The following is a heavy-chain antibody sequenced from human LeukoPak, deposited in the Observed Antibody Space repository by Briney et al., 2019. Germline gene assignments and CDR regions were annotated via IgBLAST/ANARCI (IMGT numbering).Heavy chain of an antibody. CDR3: ARVVPAATSGGYYYYMDV. CDR1: GYTFTGYY. CDR2: INPNSGGT. J-gene: IGHJ6*03. D-gene: IGHD2-2*01. Sequence: ASVKVSCKASGYTFTGYYMHWVRRAPGQGLEWMGWINPNSGGTNYAQKFQGRVTMTRDTSISTAYMELSRLRSDDTAVYYCARVVPAATSGGYYYYMDVWGKGTTVTISS. V-gene: IGHV1-2*02.